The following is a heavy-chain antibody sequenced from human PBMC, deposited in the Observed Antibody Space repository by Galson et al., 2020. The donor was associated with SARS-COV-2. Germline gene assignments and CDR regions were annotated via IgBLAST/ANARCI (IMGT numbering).Heavy chain of an antibody. CDR3: VSGEQDLPEAR. CDR1: GYGSHIYW. V-gene: IGHV5-51*01. CDR2: IYPSNFDV. J-gene: IGHJ1*01. Sequence: GESLKISCRGSGYGSHIYWIGWVRQMPGKGLEYVGLIYPSNFDVRYSPSFQGQVTISADMYTSTAYLQWSSLKASDTAVYYCVSGEQDLPEARWGPGCLVTVSS. D-gene: IGHD1-26*01.